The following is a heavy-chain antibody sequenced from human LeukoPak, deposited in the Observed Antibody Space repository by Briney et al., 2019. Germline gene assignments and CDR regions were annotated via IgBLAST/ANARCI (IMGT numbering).Heavy chain of an antibody. V-gene: IGHV3-21*01. Sequence: KAGGSLRLPCAASGFTFSTYSMNWVRQSPGKGLEWVSSISSGSKYIYYADSVKGRFTSSRDNAKNSLYLQMNSLRAEDTAVYYCARVSDYYFYMDVWGKGTTVTVSS. CDR1: GFTFSTYS. CDR3: ARVSDYYFYMDV. CDR2: ISSGSKYI. D-gene: IGHD2/OR15-2a*01. J-gene: IGHJ6*03.